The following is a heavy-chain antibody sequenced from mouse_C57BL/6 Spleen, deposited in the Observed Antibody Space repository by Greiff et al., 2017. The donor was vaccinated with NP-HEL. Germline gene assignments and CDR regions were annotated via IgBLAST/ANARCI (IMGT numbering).Heavy chain of an antibody. V-gene: IGHV3-6*01. D-gene: IGHD2-3*01. CDR3: AREGDGYYLYYYAMDY. J-gene: IGHJ4*01. CDR1: GYSITSGYY. Sequence: EVKLQESGPGLVKPSQSLSLTCSVTGYSITSGYYWNWIRQFPGNKLEWMGYISYDGSNNYNPSLKNRISITRDTSKNQFFLKLNSVTTEDTATYYCAREGDGYYLYYYAMDYWGQGTSVTVSS. CDR2: ISYDGSN.